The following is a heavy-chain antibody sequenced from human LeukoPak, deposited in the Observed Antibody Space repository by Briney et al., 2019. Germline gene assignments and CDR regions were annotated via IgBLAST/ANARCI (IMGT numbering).Heavy chain of an antibody. CDR2: IYYSGST. V-gene: IGHV4-39*07. CDR3: ARERVITMVRGVKSLNAFDI. CDR1: GGSISSSSYY. D-gene: IGHD3-10*01. J-gene: IGHJ3*02. Sequence: SETLSLTCTVSGGSISSSSYYWGWIRQPPGKGLEWIGSIYYSGSTYYNPSLKSRVTISVDTSKNQFSLKLSSVTAADTAEYYCARERVITMVRGVKSLNAFDIWGQGTMVTVSS.